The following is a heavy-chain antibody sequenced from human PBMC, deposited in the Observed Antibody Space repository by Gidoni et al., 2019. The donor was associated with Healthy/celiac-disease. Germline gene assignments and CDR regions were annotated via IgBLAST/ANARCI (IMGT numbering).Heavy chain of an antibody. CDR2: INPNSGGT. J-gene: IGHJ6*02. D-gene: IGHD1-20*01. V-gene: IGHV1-2*02. Sequence: QVQLVQSGAEVKKPGAYVKVSCKASGSTFTGYYMHWVRQAPGQGLEWMGWINPNSGGTNYAQKFQGRVTMTRDTSISTAYMELSRLRSDDTAVYYCARGDYNWNYYYGMDVWGQGTTVTVSS. CDR1: GSTFTGYY. CDR3: ARGDYNWNYYYGMDV.